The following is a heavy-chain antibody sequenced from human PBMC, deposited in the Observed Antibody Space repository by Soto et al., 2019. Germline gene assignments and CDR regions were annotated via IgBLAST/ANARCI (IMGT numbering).Heavy chain of an antibody. CDR2: INIGNGNT. CDR1: GYTFTYYP. CDR3: AREPLCRGRCYDNYFDP. J-gene: IGHJ5*02. Sequence: QVQLVQSGTEVKKPGASVKLSCKASGYTFTYYPIHWVRQAPGQRLEWMGWINIGNGNTASSQKFQDRVTITRETSASTVYMHLTSLRSEDTAVYYCAREPLCRGRCYDNYFDPWGQGTLVTVSS. V-gene: IGHV1-3*04. D-gene: IGHD2-15*01.